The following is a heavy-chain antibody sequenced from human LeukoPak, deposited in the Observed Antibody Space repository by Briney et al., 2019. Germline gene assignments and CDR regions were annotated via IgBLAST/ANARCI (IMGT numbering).Heavy chain of an antibody. J-gene: IGHJ3*02. V-gene: IGHV4-59*01. CDR3: ATSMHGYCSGGSCYGAFDI. CDR1: GGSISNYY. CDR2: ISYSGST. Sequence: PSETLSLTCIVSGGSISNYYWSWIRQPPGKGLEWIAYISYSGSTNYNPSLKSRVTISVGTSKNQFSLKVTSVTAADTAVYYCATSMHGYCSGGSCYGAFDIWGQGTMVTVSS. D-gene: IGHD2-15*01.